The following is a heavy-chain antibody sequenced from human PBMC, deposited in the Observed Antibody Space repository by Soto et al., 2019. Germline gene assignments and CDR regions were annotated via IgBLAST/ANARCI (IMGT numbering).Heavy chain of an antibody. V-gene: IGHV1-8*01. CDR2: MNPNSGNT. CDR3: ARERSSGAFHI. CDR1: GYTFTSYD. D-gene: IGHD1-26*01. Sequence: QVQLVQSGAEVKKPGASVKVSCKTSGYTFTSYDINWVRQATGQGLEWMGWMNPNSGNTAYAQKFQGRVTMTRNTSISTADIGLSSLRSEDTAVYYCARERSSGAFHIWGQGTMVTVSS. J-gene: IGHJ3*02.